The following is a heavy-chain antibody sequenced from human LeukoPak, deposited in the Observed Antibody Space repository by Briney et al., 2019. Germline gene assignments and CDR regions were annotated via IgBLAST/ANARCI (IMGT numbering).Heavy chain of an antibody. J-gene: IGHJ3*02. D-gene: IGHD3-10*01. CDR3: ARASQDYYGSGSYYRGGDAFDI. V-gene: IGHV1-69*04. CDR1: GGTFSNYA. CDR2: IISISGIQ. Sequence: PVKVSCKASGGTFSNYAINWVRQAPGQGLEWMGRIISISGIQNYAQKFQGRVTITADKSTSTAYMELSSLRSEDTAVYYCARASQDYYGSGSYYRGGDAFDIWGQGTMVTVSS.